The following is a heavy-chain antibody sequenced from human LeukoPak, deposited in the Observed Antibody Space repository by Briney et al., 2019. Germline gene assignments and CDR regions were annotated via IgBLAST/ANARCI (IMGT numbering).Heavy chain of an antibody. CDR1: GFTFDDHA. CDR3: AKDINQWRVAAWY. J-gene: IGHJ4*02. V-gene: IGHV3-9*01. Sequence: RAGGSLRLSCAASGFTFDDHAMHWVRQAPGKGLEWVSGISWNSGSIGYADSVKGRFTISRDNAKNSLYLQMNSLRAEDTALYYCAKDINQWRVAAWYWGQGTLVTVSS. D-gene: IGHD2-15*01. CDR2: ISWNSGSI.